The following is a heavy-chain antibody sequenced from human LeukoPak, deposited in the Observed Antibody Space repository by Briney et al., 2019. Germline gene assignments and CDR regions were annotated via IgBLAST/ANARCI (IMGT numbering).Heavy chain of an antibody. CDR1: GLTLSNYW. V-gene: IGHV3-74*01. J-gene: IGHJ3*02. CDR3: ARDLPVTADAFDI. Sequence: PGGSLRLSCAASGLTLSNYWMHWVRQAPGKGLVWVSRMNNDGSGTTYADSVRGRFTISRDNAKNTLYLQMNSLRAEDTAVYYCARDLPVTADAFDIWGQGTMVTVSS. D-gene: IGHD4-17*01. CDR2: MNNDGSGT.